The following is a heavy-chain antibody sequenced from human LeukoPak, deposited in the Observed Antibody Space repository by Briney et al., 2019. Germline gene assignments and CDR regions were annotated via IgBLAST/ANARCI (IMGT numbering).Heavy chain of an antibody. CDR2: INPSGDST. Sequence: GASVKVSCKASGFTFTAFYIHWVRQAPGEELEWMGVINPSGDSTSYAQKFQGRVTMTRDMSTNTVYMELHSLKSKDTAVYYCAREFFGSAAAIWGTDAFDIWGQGTVVTVSS. D-gene: IGHD6-13*01. CDR1: GFTFTAFY. CDR3: AREFFGSAAAIWGTDAFDI. V-gene: IGHV1-46*01. J-gene: IGHJ3*02.